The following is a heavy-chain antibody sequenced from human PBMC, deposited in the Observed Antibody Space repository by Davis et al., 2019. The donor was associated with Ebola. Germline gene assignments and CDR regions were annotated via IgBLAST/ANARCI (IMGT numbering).Heavy chain of an antibody. CDR3: VGEDYNDGTCCSFDY. CDR2: VIVASGDT. V-gene: IGHV1-58*01. Sequence: SVKVSCKTSGFRFLNSAVQWVRQAPGEGLEWMGWVIVASGDTKYAQNLQGRLTIYTDTSTGTVYMELNSLITEDTAIYYCVGEDYNDGTCCSFDYWGQGTLVTVSS. CDR1: GFRFLNSA. J-gene: IGHJ4*02. D-gene: IGHD2-15*01.